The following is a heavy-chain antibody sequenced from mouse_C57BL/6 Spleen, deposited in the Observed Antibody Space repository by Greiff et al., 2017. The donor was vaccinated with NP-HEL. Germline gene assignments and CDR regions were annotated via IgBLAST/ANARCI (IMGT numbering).Heavy chain of an antibody. V-gene: IGHV5-16*01. J-gene: IGHJ1*03. CDR1: GFTFSDYY. Sequence: EVKLVESEGGLVQPGSSMKLSCTASGFTFSDYYMAWVRQVPEKGLEWVANINYDGSSTYYLDSLKSRFIISRDNAKNILYLQMSSLKSEDTATYYCARDAGTEYFDVWGTGTTVTVSS. D-gene: IGHD3-3*01. CDR3: ARDAGTEYFDV. CDR2: INYDGSST.